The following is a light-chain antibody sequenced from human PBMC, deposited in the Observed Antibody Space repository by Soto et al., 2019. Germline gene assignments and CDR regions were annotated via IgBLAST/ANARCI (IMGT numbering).Light chain of an antibody. CDR1: QSVSSSY. Sequence: IVLTQSPGTLSLSPGERATLSCRASQSVSSSYLAWYQQKPGQAPRLLIYDASTRATGIPARFSGSGSGTDFTLTISRLEPEDIAVYYCQQYGISPRTFGQGTKVDIK. J-gene: IGKJ1*01. CDR3: QQYGISPRT. CDR2: DAS. V-gene: IGKV3-20*01.